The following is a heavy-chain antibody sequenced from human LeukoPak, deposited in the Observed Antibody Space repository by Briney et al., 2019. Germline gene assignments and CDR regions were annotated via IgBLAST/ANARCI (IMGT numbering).Heavy chain of an antibody. J-gene: IGHJ2*01. Sequence: SETLSLTCTVSGGSIRSSYYYWGWLRQPPGKGLEWIGSIDYSGTTYYSPSLKSRVTMSVDTSKNQFSLKLRSVTAADTAVYYCARVAQKLERIVVAGTSEWRANWFFDLWGRGTLVTVSS. CDR2: IDYSGTT. V-gene: IGHV4-39*07. CDR3: ARVAQKLERIVVAGTSEWRANWFFDL. D-gene: IGHD6-19*01. CDR1: GGSIRSSYYY.